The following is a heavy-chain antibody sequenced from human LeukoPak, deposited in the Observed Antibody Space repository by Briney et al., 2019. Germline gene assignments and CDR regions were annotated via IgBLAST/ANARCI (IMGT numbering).Heavy chain of an antibody. V-gene: IGHV1-18*01. CDR1: GYTFTSYS. CDR3: ARDWGDLVGASDY. CDR2: LSAYNDNT. Sequence: GASVKVSCKASGYTFTSYSISWVRQAPGQGLEGMGWLSAYNDNTNYAQKLQGRVTVTTDTSTSTAYMELRSLRSDDTAIYYCARDWGDLVGASDYWGQGTLVTVSS. J-gene: IGHJ4*02. D-gene: IGHD1-26*01.